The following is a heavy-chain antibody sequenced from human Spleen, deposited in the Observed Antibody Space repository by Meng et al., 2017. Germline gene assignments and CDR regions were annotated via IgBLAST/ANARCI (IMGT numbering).Heavy chain of an antibody. D-gene: IGHD3-10*01. CDR1: GGTFSSYA. V-gene: IGHV1-18*04. Sequence: QVQLVQSGAEVKKTGSSVKVSCRISGGTFSSYAISWVRQAPGQGLEWMGWFVTYRDTYPAPKFQGRVSMTTDTHTNTVFMELRSLTSDDTAVHYCARGTPGRSYCDYWGQGTLVTVSS. J-gene: IGHJ4*02. CDR3: ARGTPGRSYCDY. CDR2: FVTYRDT.